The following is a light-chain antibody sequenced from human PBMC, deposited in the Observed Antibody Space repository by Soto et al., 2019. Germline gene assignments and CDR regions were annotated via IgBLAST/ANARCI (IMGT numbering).Light chain of an antibody. V-gene: IGLV2-11*01. CDR2: DVS. Sequence: QSALTQPRSVSGSPGQSVTISCTGTSSGVGGYNYVSWYQQHPGKAPKLMIYDVSKRPSGVPDRFSGSKSGNTASLTISGLHAEDEAYYYCCSYAGSYTFYVFGTGTKLTVL. J-gene: IGLJ1*01. CDR3: CSYAGSYTFYV. CDR1: SSGVGGYNY.